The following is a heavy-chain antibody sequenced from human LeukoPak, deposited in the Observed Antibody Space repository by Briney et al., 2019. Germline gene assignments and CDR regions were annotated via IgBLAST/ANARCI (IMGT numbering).Heavy chain of an antibody. CDR3: ARGNPSSGDAFDI. D-gene: IGHD6-19*01. V-gene: IGHV4-59*08. Sequence: SETLSLTCTVSGGSISGYYCISIRQPPGKGLEWVGHFYYSVSTSYNPSLRTRVTMSVDASKNQLSLKLTSVTASDTAVYYCARGNPSSGDAFDIWGRG. CDR1: GGSISGYY. J-gene: IGHJ3*02. CDR2: FYYSVST.